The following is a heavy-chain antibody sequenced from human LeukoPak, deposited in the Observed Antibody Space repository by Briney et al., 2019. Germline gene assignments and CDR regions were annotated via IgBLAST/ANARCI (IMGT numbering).Heavy chain of an antibody. CDR3: AREIGVHQLLLGY. J-gene: IGHJ4*02. CDR1: GGTFSNYA. Sequence: ASVKVSCKASGGTFSNYAITWLRLAPGQGLEWMGGFTPIFRSTDYAQRFQGRVAITADESTSTAYMELSSLRSEDTAVYYCAREIGVHQLLLGYWGQGTLVTVSS. CDR2: FTPIFRST. D-gene: IGHD2-2*01. V-gene: IGHV1-69*01.